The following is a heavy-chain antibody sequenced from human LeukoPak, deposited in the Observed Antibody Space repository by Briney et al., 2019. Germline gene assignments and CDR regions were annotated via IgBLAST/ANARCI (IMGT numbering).Heavy chain of an antibody. CDR2: IYHSGST. V-gene: IGHV4-38-2*01. CDR1: GYSISSGYY. Sequence: SETLSLTCAVSGYSISSGYYWGWIRQPPGKGLEWIGSIYHSGSTYYNPSLKSRVTISVDTSKNQFSLKLSSVTAADTAVYYWARLDGSGYFDCWGQGTLVTVSS. J-gene: IGHJ4*02. CDR3: ARLDGSGYFDC. D-gene: IGHD3-10*01.